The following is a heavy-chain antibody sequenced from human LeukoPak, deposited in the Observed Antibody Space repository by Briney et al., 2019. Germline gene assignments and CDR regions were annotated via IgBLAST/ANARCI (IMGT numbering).Heavy chain of an antibody. CDR2: ISAYNGNT. J-gene: IGHJ4*02. CDR1: GYTFTSYG. Sequence: GASVKVSCKASGYTFTSYGISWVRQAPGQGLEWMGWISAYNGNTNYAQKLQGRVTMTTDTSTSTAYMELRSLRSDDTAVYYCAAPTGAYYYDSSGGPWDPVYWGQGTLVTVSS. V-gene: IGHV1-18*01. D-gene: IGHD3-22*01. CDR3: AAPTGAYYYDSSGGPWDPVY.